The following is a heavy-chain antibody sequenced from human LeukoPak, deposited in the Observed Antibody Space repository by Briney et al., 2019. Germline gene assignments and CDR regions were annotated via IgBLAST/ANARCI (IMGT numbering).Heavy chain of an antibody. Sequence: GASVKVSCKVSGYTLTELSMHWVRQAPGKGLEWMGGFDPEDGETIYAQKFQGRVTMTRDTSISTAYMELSRLRSDDTAVYYCARDILGGYDQEFDYWGQGTLVTVSS. J-gene: IGHJ4*02. D-gene: IGHD5-12*01. CDR2: FDPEDGET. CDR3: ARDILGGYDQEFDY. CDR1: GYTLTELS. V-gene: IGHV1-24*01.